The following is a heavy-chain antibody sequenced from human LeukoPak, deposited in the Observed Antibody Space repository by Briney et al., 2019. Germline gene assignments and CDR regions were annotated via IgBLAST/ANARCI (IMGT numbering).Heavy chain of an antibody. CDR1: GFTFSSYE. D-gene: IGHD3-22*01. Sequence: GGSLRLSCAASGFTFSSYEMNWVRQAPGKGLEWVSYISSSGSTIYYADSVKGRFTISRDNAKNSLYLQMHSLRAEDTAVYYCARVSHPFYYDSSVFYYYYSGRDVGGQGTRVTASS. CDR2: ISSSGSTI. V-gene: IGHV3-48*03. CDR3: ARVSHPFYYDSSVFYYYYSGRDV. J-gene: IGHJ6*02.